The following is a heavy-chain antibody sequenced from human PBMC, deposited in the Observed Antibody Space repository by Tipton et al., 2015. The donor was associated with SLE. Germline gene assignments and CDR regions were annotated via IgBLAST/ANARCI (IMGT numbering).Heavy chain of an antibody. Sequence: TLSLTCTVSGVSISDYYWTWIRQPPGKGLQWLGFVFTSGGTSYNPSLKSRVTISLDTSRNQFSLKLSSMTAADTAVYFCARDIRSSWFYFDSWGQGMLVTVSS. V-gene: IGHV4-4*08. CDR2: VFTSGGT. CDR1: GVSISDYY. D-gene: IGHD6-13*01. CDR3: ARDIRSSWFYFDS. J-gene: IGHJ4*02.